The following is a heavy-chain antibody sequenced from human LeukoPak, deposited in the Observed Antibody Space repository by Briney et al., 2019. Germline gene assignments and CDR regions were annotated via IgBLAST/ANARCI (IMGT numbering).Heavy chain of an antibody. J-gene: IGHJ4*02. D-gene: IGHD4-17*01. CDR2: IYSGGST. Sequence: PGGSLRLSCAASGFTVSSNYMSWVRQAPGKGLEWVSVIYSGGSTYYADSVKGRFTISRDNSKNTLYLQMNSLRAEDTAVYYCASSYGDYVSYFDYWGQGTLVTVSS. CDR3: ASSYGDYVSYFDY. CDR1: GFTVSSNY. V-gene: IGHV3-66*01.